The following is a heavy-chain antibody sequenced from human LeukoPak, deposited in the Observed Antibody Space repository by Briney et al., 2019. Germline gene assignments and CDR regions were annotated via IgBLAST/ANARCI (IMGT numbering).Heavy chain of an antibody. CDR1: GYTFTAYY. V-gene: IGHV1-2*02. CDR3: ARDPLIPYGYWFDP. J-gene: IGHJ5*02. CDR2: IKPNSGDT. D-gene: IGHD2-15*01. Sequence: VASVKVSCKASGYTFTAYYLHWLRQVPGLGLAYMGWIKPNSGDTNLAQRFQGRVTMTRDTSINTAYMELSSLRSDDTAVYYCARDPLIPYGYWFDPWGQGTLVTVSS.